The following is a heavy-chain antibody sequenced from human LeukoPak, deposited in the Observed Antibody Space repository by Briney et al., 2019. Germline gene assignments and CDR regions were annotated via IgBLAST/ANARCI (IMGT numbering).Heavy chain of an antibody. Sequence: SETLSLTCTVSGDSLSSSVYYWSWVRQPPGKGLEYIGYIYYTGSTNYNPSLKSRVTISVDTSKNQFSLRLSSVTAADTAVYFCARPAYGGGPDAFDIWGQGTMVTVSS. J-gene: IGHJ3*02. CDR1: GDSLSSSVYY. CDR2: IYYTGST. CDR3: ARPAYGGGPDAFDI. D-gene: IGHD4-23*01. V-gene: IGHV4-61*08.